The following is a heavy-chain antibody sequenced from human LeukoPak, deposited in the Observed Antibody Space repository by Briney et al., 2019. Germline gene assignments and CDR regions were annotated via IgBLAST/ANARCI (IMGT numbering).Heavy chain of an antibody. CDR1: SGSFSGYY. CDR3: ARGLDSWNVYIFDY. D-gene: IGHD1-20*01. Sequence: SETLSLTCAVYSGSFSGYYWSWIRQPPGKGLEWIGEINHSGSTNYNPSLKSRVTISVDTSKNQFSLKLGSVTAADTAVYYCARGLDSWNVYIFDYWGLGTLVTVSS. J-gene: IGHJ4*02. V-gene: IGHV4-34*01. CDR2: INHSGST.